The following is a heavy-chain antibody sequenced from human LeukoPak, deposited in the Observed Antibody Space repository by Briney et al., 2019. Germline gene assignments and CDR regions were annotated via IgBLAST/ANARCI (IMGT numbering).Heavy chain of an antibody. J-gene: IGHJ4*02. D-gene: IGHD6-13*01. CDR2: INPNSGGT. CDR3: AREWGSSRPNDY. Sequence: ASVKVSCKASGYTFTGYYMHWVRQAPGQGLEWMGWINPNSGGTNYAQKFQGRVTMTRDTSISTAYMELSRLRSDDTAAYYCAREWGSSRPNDYWGQGTLVTVSS. CDR1: GYTFTGYY. V-gene: IGHV1-2*02.